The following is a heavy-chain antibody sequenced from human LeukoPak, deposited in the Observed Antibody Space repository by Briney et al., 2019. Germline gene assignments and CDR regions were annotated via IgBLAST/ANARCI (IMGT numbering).Heavy chain of an antibody. CDR1: GGTFSSYA. CDR3: ARDLGEIHLWLRGWFDP. CDR2: IIPIFGTA. V-gene: IGHV1-69*05. J-gene: IGHJ5*02. D-gene: IGHD5-18*01. Sequence: AAVKVSCKASGGTFSSYAISWVRQAPGQGLGWMGGIIPIFGTANYAQKFQGRVTITTDEATSKAYMELRSLSSEDTAVYYCARDLGEIHLWLRGWFDPWGQGTLVTVSS.